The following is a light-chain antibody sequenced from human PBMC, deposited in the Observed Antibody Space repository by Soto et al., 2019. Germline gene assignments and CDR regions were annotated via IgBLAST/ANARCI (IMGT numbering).Light chain of an antibody. CDR2: GNT. CDR1: SSNIGAGYE. V-gene: IGLV1-40*01. CDR3: QSYDSSLSVLYV. Sequence: QSVLTQPPSVSGAPGQRVTISCTGSSSNIGAGYEVHWFQQLPGTAPKLLIYGNTNRPSGVPDRFSGSNSDTSASLAITGLQPEDEADYYCQSYDSSLSVLYVFGTGTKVTV. J-gene: IGLJ1*01.